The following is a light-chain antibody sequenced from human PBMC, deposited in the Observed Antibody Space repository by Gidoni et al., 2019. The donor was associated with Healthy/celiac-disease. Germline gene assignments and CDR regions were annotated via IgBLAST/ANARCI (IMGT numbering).Light chain of an antibody. CDR1: PSISSW. CDR2: KAS. CDR3: QQYNSYPWT. Sequence: DIQMTQSPSTLSASVGDRVTITCRASPSISSWLAWYQQKPGKAPKLLIYKASSLESGVPSRFSGSGSGTEFPLTISSLQPDDFATYYCQQYNSYPWTFXQXTKVEIK. V-gene: IGKV1-5*03. J-gene: IGKJ1*01.